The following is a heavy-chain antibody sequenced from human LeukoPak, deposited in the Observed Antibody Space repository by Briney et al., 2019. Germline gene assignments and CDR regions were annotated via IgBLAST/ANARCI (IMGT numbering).Heavy chain of an antibody. D-gene: IGHD6-13*01. J-gene: IGHJ4*02. V-gene: IGHV3-9*01. CDR3: AKDTASSSWGGFDY. CDR1: GFTFDDYA. Sequence: GGSLRLSCAASGFTFDDYAMHWVRQAPGKGLEWVSGISWNSGSIGYADSVKGRFTISRDNAKNSLYLQMNSLRAEDTALYYCAKDTASSSWGGFDYWGQGTLVTVSS. CDR2: ISWNSGSI.